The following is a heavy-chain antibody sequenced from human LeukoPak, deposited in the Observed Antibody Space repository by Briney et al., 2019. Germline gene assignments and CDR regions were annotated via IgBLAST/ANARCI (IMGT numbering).Heavy chain of an antibody. Sequence: SETLSLTCAVYGGSFSGYYWSWIRQPPGKGLEWIGEIHYTGATSYNPSLKSRATISTDTSKNQFSLRLSSVTAADTAVYYCARGNILTGYCFDFWGQGALVTVSS. CDR3: ARGNILTGYCFDF. CDR2: IHYTGAT. V-gene: IGHV4-34*01. D-gene: IGHD3-9*01. CDR1: GGSFSGYY. J-gene: IGHJ4*02.